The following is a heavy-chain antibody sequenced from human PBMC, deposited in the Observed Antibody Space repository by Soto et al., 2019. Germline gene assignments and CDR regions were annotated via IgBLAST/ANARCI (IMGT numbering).Heavy chain of an antibody. CDR1: GGSISSYY. CDR2: IYYSGST. Sequence: SETLSLTCTVSGGSISSYYWSWIRQPPGKGLEWIGYIYYSGSTNYNPSLKSRVTISVDTSKNQFSLKLSSVTAADTAVYYCARDGIDYYGMDVWGQGTTVTVSS. V-gene: IGHV4-59*01. CDR3: ARDGIDYYGMDV. D-gene: IGHD1-26*01. J-gene: IGHJ6*02.